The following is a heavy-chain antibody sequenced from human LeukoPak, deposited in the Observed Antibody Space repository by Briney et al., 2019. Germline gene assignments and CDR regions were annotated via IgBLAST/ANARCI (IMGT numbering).Heavy chain of an antibody. CDR1: GGSISSGGYY. J-gene: IGHJ4*01. V-gene: IGHV4-31*03. Sequence: PSETLSLTCTVSGGSISSGGYYWSWIRQHPGKGLEWIGYIYCSGSTYYNPSLKSRVTISVDTSKNQFSLKLSSVTAADTAVYYCARGVLWFGEPYYFDYWGQGTLVTVSS. CDR2: IYCSGST. D-gene: IGHD3-10*01. CDR3: ARGVLWFGEPYYFDY.